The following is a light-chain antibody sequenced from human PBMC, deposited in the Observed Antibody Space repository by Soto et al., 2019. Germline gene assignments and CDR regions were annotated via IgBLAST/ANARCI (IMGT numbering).Light chain of an antibody. CDR1: SSNLGDNT. Sequence: QSVLTQPPSASGTPGQRVTISCSTGSSNLGDNTVNWYQHVPGTAPKLLIYSYDQRPSGVPDRFSGSKSGTSASLAISGLQSEDEADYYCAAWDASLDGYVFGTGT. CDR2: SYD. J-gene: IGLJ1*01. V-gene: IGLV1-44*01. CDR3: AAWDASLDGYV.